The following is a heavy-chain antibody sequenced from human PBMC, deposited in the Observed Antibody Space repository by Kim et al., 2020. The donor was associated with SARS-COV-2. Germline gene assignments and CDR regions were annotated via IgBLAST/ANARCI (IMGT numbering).Heavy chain of an antibody. Sequence: ADSVKGRFTISRDNSKNTLYLQMNSLRAEDTAVYYCAKDLGWVVPAAPDYWGQGTLVTVSS. CDR3: AKDLGWVVPAAPDY. D-gene: IGHD2-2*01. V-gene: IGHV3-30*02. J-gene: IGHJ4*02.